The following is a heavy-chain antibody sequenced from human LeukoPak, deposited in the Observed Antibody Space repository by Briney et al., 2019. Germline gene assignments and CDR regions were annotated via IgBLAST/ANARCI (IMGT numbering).Heavy chain of an antibody. CDR2: ISSISSSST. Sequence: GGSLRLSCAASGFTFSSYSMNWVRQAPGKGLEWVSYISSISSSSTYYADSVKGRFTISRDNAKNSLYLQMNSLRVEDTAIYYCARRGGQWLHYYMDVWGKGTTVTVSS. D-gene: IGHD6-19*01. CDR1: GFTFSSYS. CDR3: ARRGGQWLHYYMDV. V-gene: IGHV3-48*01. J-gene: IGHJ6*03.